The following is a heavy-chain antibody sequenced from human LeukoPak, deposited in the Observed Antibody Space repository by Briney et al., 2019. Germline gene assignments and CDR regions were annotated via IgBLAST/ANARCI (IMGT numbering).Heavy chain of an antibody. J-gene: IGHJ3*01. CDR2: INPSGVTT. CDR1: GFSFSSYS. CDR3: AKGRSAVRDTFV. V-gene: IGHV3-23*01. D-gene: IGHD2/OR15-2a*01. Sequence: GGSLTLSCVASGFSFSSYSMSWVRQAPGKGLEWVSAINPSGVTTAFAASVMGRFTISRDNSKNTLYLQMSSLRAEDTALYYCAKGRSAVRDTFVWGQGTVVTVSS.